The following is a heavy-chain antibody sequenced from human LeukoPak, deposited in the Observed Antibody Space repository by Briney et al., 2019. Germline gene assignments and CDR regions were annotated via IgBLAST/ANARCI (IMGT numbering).Heavy chain of an antibody. CDR2: ISSSSSYI. CDR3: ARDRTSSCDY. J-gene: IGHJ4*02. D-gene: IGHD6-13*01. CDR1: GFTFSDYY. V-gene: IGHV3-11*06. Sequence: GGSLRLSCAASGFTFSDYYMSWIRQAPGKGLEWVSSISSSSSYIYYADSVKGRFTISRDNAKNSLYLQMNSLRAEDTAVYYCARDRTSSCDYWGQGTLVTVSS.